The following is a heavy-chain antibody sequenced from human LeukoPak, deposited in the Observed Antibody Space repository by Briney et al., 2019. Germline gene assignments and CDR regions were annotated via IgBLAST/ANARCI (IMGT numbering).Heavy chain of an antibody. V-gene: IGHV3-11*01. J-gene: IGHJ4*02. Sequence: PGGSLRLSCAASGFTFSDYYMSWIRQAPGKGLEWVSYISSSGSTIYYADSVKGRFTISRNNAKNSLYLQMNSLRAEDTAVYYCARDPAHYDILTGYYWGQGTLVTVSS. CDR2: ISSSGSTI. D-gene: IGHD3-9*01. CDR3: ARDPAHYDILTGYY. CDR1: GFTFSDYY.